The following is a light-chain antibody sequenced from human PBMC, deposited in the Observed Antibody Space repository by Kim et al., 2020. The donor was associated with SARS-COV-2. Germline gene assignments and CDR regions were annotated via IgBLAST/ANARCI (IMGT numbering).Light chain of an antibody. J-gene: IGLJ2*01. CDR3: LVSYRDARV. CDR2: DTR. Sequence: PGGTGVITCGSSTGAFTRDRSPSWFQQKPGQALRTLIYDTRKQHSWKPARFSGSLLGGKAALTLSGAQPEDEAEYYCLVSYRDARVFGGGTKLTVL. V-gene: IGLV7-46*01. CDR1: TGAFTRDRS.